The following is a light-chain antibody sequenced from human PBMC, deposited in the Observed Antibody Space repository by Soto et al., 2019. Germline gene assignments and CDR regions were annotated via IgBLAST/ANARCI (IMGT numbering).Light chain of an antibody. CDR2: GAS. Sequence: IMLKHSPGTLSLTHREKATLSCRTSQSVSSSYLAWYQQKPGQAPRLLIYGASSRATGIPGRFSGSGSGTDFTLTISRLEAEDVAVYYCQQYGSPPQTFGQGAKVDI. CDR3: QQYGSPPQT. V-gene: IGKV3-20*01. CDR1: QSVSSSY. J-gene: IGKJ1*01.